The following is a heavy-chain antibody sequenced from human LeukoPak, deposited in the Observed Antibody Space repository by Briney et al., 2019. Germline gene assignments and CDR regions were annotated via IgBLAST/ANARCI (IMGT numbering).Heavy chain of an antibody. D-gene: IGHD3-16*02. CDR1: GFTFSSYA. V-gene: IGHV3-23*01. Sequence: PGGSLRLSCAASGFTFSSYAMSWVRQAPGKGLEWVSAISGSGGSTYYADSVKGRFTISRDNSKNTLYLQMNSLRAEDTAVYYCAKSVTFGGVIVIPSSFDYWGQGTLVTVSS. CDR2: ISGSGGST. J-gene: IGHJ4*02. CDR3: AKSVTFGGVIVIPSSFDY.